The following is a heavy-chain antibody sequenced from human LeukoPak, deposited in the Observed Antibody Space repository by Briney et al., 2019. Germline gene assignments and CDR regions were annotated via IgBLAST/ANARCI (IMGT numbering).Heavy chain of an antibody. CDR1: GGSFSGYY. CDR2: INHSGST. J-gene: IGHJ4*02. CDR3: ARGRGGKTPNYFDY. V-gene: IGHV4-34*01. Sequence: PSETLSLTCAVYGGSFSGYYWSWIRQPPGKGLEWIGEINHSGSTNYNPSLKSRVTISVDRSKNQFSLKLSSVTAADTAVYYCARGRGGKTPNYFDYWGQGTLVTVSS. D-gene: IGHD4-23*01.